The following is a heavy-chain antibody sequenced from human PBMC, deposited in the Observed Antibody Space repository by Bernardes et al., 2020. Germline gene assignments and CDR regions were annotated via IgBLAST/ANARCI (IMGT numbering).Heavy chain of an antibody. CDR1: GGSFIGFY. V-gene: IGHV4-59*01. CDR3: GRYDCSGTSCYFDY. J-gene: IGHJ4*02. Sequence: SETLSLTCAVYGGSFIGFYWSWIRQPPGKGLEWIGFVYYSGSTNYNPSLHSRVTISVDTSKNQFSLKLSSVTAADTAVYYCGRYDCSGTSCYFDYWGQGTLVTVSS. D-gene: IGHD2-2*01. CDR2: VYYSGST.